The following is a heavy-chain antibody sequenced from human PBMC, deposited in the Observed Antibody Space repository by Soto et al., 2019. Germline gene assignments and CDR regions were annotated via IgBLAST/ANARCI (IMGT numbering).Heavy chain of an antibody. CDR1: GFTFSSYG. CDR3: AKEKSGSYFNY. J-gene: IGHJ4*02. V-gene: IGHV3-30*18. Sequence: VQLVESGGGVVQPGRSLRLSCAASGFTFSSYGMHWVRQAPGKGLEWVAVISYDGSNKYYADSVKGRFTISRDNSKNTLYLQMNSLRAEDTAVYYCAKEKSGSYFNYWGQGTLVTVSS. CDR2: ISYDGSNK. D-gene: IGHD1-26*01.